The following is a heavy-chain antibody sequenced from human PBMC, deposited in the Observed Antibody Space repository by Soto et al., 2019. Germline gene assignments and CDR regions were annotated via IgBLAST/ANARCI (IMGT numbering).Heavy chain of an antibody. CDR2: INSDGSST. Sequence: EVQLVESGGGLVQPGGSLRPSCAASGFTFSSYWIHWVRQAPGKGLVWVSRINSDGSSTTYADSVKGRFTISRDNAKNTLYLQMNSLRAEDTAVYYCAREGNNWDDGFDYWGQGTLVTVSS. CDR1: GFTFSSYW. V-gene: IGHV3-74*01. D-gene: IGHD1-20*01. CDR3: AREGNNWDDGFDY. J-gene: IGHJ4*02.